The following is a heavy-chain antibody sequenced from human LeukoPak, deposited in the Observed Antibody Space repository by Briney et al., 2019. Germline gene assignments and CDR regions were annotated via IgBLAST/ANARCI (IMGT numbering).Heavy chain of an antibody. CDR3: ASDRSYDKGPLDY. V-gene: IGHV1-2*04. Sequence: ASVKVSCKSSAYTFTYYYMHWVRHAPGQGLELMGWINPNSGDTNYAQKFQGWVTMTRDTSISTAYMELSRLTSDDTAVYYCASDRSYDKGPLDYWGQGTLVTVSS. D-gene: IGHD3-22*01. J-gene: IGHJ4*02. CDR1: AYTFTYYY. CDR2: INPNSGDT.